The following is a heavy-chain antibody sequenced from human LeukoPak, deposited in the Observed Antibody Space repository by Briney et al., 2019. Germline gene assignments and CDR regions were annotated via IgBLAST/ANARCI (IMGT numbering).Heavy chain of an antibody. CDR1: GGSFSGYY. J-gene: IGHJ4*02. Sequence: SETLSLTCAVYGGSFSGYYWSWIRQPPGKGLGWIGEINHSGSTNYNPSLKSRVTISVDTSKNQFSLKLSSVTAADTAVYYCARHRKTYYYGSGRSEAFDYWGQGTLVTVSS. CDR3: ARHRKTYYYGSGRSEAFDY. D-gene: IGHD3-10*01. V-gene: IGHV4-34*01. CDR2: INHSGST.